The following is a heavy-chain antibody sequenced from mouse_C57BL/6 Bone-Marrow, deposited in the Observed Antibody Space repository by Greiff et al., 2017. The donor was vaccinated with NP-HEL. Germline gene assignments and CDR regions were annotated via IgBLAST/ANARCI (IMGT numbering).Heavy chain of an antibody. J-gene: IGHJ2*01. CDR3: ARRGWLPFFDY. V-gene: IGHV1-76*01. Sequence: QVQLQQSGAELVRPGASVKLSCKASGYTFTDYYINWVKQRPGQGLEWIARIYPGSGNTYYNEKFKGKATLTAEKSSSTAYMQLSSLTSEDSAVYFCARRGWLPFFDYWGQGTTLTVSS. D-gene: IGHD2-2*01. CDR1: GYTFTDYY. CDR2: IYPGSGNT.